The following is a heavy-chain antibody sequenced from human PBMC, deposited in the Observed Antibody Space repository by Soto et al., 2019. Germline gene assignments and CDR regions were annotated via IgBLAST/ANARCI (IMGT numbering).Heavy chain of an antibody. CDR3: ARQGAALRDYYYGMDV. J-gene: IGHJ6*02. V-gene: IGHV1-69*12. Sequence: QVQLVQSGAAVKKPGSSVKVSCKASGGTFSRYAISWVRQAPGQGLEWMGGIIPIFGTANYAQKFQGRVTITADESTSTAYRELSSLRSEDTAVYYCARQGAALRDYYYGMDVWGQGTTVTVSS. CDR1: GGTFSRYA. D-gene: IGHD6-25*01. CDR2: IIPIFGTA.